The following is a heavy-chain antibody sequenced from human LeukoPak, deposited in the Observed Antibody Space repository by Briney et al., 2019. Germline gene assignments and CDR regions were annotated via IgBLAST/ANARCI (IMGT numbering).Heavy chain of an antibody. V-gene: IGHV4-39*01. J-gene: IGHJ4*02. Sequence: SETLSLTCTVSGGSISSSSYYWGWIRQPPGKGLEWIGSIYYSGSTYYNPSLKSRVTISVDTSKNQFSLKLSSVTAADTAVYYCARGVVPAANRYYFDYWGQGTLVTVSS. CDR3: ARGVVPAANRYYFDY. CDR1: GGSISSSSYY. CDR2: IYYSGST. D-gene: IGHD2-2*01.